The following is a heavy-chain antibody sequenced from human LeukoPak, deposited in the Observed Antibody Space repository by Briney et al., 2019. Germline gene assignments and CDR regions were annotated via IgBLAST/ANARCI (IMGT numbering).Heavy chain of an antibody. V-gene: IGHV4-34*01. Sequence: KTSETLSLTCAVYGGSFSGYYWSWIRQPPGKGLEWIGEINHSGSTNYNPSLKSRVTISVDTSNNQFSLKLSPVTAANPAVYYCARGWGSSGHMGYFDYWGQGTLVTVSS. CDR1: GGSFSGYY. CDR2: INHSGST. CDR3: ARGWGSSGHMGYFDY. D-gene: IGHD1-26*01. J-gene: IGHJ4*02.